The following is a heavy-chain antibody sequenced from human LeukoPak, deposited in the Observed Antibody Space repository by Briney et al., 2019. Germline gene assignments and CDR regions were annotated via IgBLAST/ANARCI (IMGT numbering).Heavy chain of an antibody. Sequence: GGSLRLSCAASGFTFPIYWTHWVRQAPGKGLVWVSRVNGDGSTTTYGDSVKGRFTISRDNAKNTVYLQMDSLRAEDTAVYYCTRPQHGDLYAFDIWGQGTMVTVSS. D-gene: IGHD3-16*01. V-gene: IGHV3-74*01. CDR3: TRPQHGDLYAFDI. CDR2: VNGDGSTT. J-gene: IGHJ3*02. CDR1: GFTFPIYW.